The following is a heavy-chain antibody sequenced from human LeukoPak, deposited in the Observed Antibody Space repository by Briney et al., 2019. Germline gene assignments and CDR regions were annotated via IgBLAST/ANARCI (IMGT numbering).Heavy chain of an antibody. J-gene: IGHJ4*02. CDR1: GYTFTSYD. CDR2: MNPNSGNT. CDR3: ARAVLLWFGVSYYFDY. V-gene: IGHV1-8*01. D-gene: IGHD3-10*01. Sequence: ASVKVSCKASGYTFTSYDINWVRQATGQGLEWMGWMNPNSGNTGYAQKFQGRVTMTRNTSISTAYMELSSLRSEDTAVYYCARAVLLWFGVSYYFDYWGQGTLVTVSS.